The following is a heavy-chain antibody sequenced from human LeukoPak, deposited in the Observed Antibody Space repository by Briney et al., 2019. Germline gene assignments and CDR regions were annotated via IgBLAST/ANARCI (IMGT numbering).Heavy chain of an antibody. V-gene: IGHV3-33*01. CDR1: GFTFSSYG. Sequence: PGGSLRLSCAASGFTFSSYGIHWVRQAPGKGLEWVAVIWHDGRNKYYADSVKGRCTVSRDNSKNTLYLQMDSLRVEDTAVYYCARDRGSDDPIDYWGQGTLVTVSS. D-gene: IGHD2-15*01. CDR2: IWHDGRNK. CDR3: ARDRGSDDPIDY. J-gene: IGHJ4*02.